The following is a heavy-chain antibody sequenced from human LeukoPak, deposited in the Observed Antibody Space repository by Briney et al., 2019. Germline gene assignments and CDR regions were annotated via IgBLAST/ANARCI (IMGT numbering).Heavy chain of an antibody. Sequence: SETLSLTCTVSGGSISSGGYYWSWIRQPPGKGLEWIGYIYHSGSTYYNPSLKSRVTISVDTSKNQFSLKLSSVTAADTAVYYCARFGQGDAFDIWGQGTMVTVSS. D-gene: IGHD3-16*01. CDR1: GGSISSGGYY. J-gene: IGHJ3*02. V-gene: IGHV4-30-2*01. CDR3: ARFGQGDAFDI. CDR2: IYHSGST.